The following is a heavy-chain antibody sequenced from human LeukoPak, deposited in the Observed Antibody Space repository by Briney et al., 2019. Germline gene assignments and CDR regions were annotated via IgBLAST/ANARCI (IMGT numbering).Heavy chain of an antibody. J-gene: IGHJ4*02. V-gene: IGHV3-7*03. Sequence: GGSLRLSCAASGFTFSRYWMSWVRQAPGKGLDSVANIKQDGSDKYYVDSVKGRFTISRDNAKNSLYLQMNSLRVEDTAVYYCARLMTMPSFDYWGQGTPVTVSS. CDR1: GFTFSRYW. CDR3: ARLMTMPSFDY. D-gene: IGHD4/OR15-4a*01. CDR2: IKQDGSDK.